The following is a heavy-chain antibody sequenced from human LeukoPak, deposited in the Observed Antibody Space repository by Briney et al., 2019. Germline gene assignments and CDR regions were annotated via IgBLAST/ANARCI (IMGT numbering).Heavy chain of an antibody. V-gene: IGHV3-11*04. CDR2: ISSSGSTI. CDR1: GFTFSNYY. CDR3: ARDFSGPNYYFYYMDV. J-gene: IGHJ6*03. Sequence: PRGSLRLSCAASGFTFSNYYMSWLRQAPGKGLEWLSYISSSGSTIYYADSVKGRFTISRDNAKNSLYLHMNSLRAEDTAVYYCARDFSGPNYYFYYMDVWGKGTTVTVSS. D-gene: IGHD5-12*01.